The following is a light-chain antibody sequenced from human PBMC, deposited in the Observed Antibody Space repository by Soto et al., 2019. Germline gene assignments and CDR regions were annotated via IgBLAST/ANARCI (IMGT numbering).Light chain of an antibody. V-gene: IGKV3-11*01. CDR1: QSVSSY. J-gene: IGKJ4*01. CDR2: DAS. Sequence: PGERATVSCRASQSVSSYLVWYQQKVGQAPRLLIYDASNRATGIPARFSGSGSGTDFTLTISSLQPEDFATYYCQQLHGYPLTFGGGTKVDI. CDR3: QQLHGYPLT.